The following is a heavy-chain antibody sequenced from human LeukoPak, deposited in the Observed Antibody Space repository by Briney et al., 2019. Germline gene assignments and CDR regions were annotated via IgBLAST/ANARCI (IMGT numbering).Heavy chain of an antibody. CDR3: AKDRSDAFDI. CDR2: INHSGST. Sequence: SETLSLTCAVYGGSFSGYYWSWIRQPPGKGLEWIGEINHSGSTNYSPSLKSRVTISVDTSKNQFSLKLSSVTAADTAVYYCAKDRSDAFDIWGQGTMVTVSS. CDR1: GGSFSGYY. J-gene: IGHJ3*02. D-gene: IGHD1-26*01. V-gene: IGHV4-34*01.